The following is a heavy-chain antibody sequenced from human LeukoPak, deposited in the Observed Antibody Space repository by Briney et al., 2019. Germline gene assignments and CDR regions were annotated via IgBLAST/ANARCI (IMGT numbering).Heavy chain of an antibody. CDR1: GGSISSSNW. J-gene: IGHJ3*02. CDR2: IYHSGST. Sequence: SGTLSLTCAVSGGSISSSNWWSWVRQPPGKGLEWIGEIYHSGSTNYIPSLKSRDTISVDKSKNQFSLKLSSVTAADTTVYYCARDIVLATVTCDAFDIWGQGTMVTVSS. D-gene: IGHD4-17*01. CDR3: ARDIVLATVTCDAFDI. V-gene: IGHV4-4*02.